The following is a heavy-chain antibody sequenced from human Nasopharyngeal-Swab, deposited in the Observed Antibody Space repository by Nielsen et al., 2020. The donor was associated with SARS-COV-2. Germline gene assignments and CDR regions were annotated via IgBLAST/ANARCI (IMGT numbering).Heavy chain of an antibody. J-gene: IGHJ4*02. Sequence: ASVKVSCNASGYTFTGYYMHWVRQAPGQGLEWMGRINPNSGGTNYAQKFQGRVTMTRDTSISTAYMELSRLRSDDTAVYYCARERIAAAGTGFDYWGQGTLVTVSS. CDR3: ARERIAAAGTGFDY. CDR2: INPNSGGT. D-gene: IGHD6-13*01. V-gene: IGHV1-2*06. CDR1: GYTFTGYY.